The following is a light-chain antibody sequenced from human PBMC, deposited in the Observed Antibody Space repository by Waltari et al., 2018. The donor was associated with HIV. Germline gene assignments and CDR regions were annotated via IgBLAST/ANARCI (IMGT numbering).Light chain of an antibody. Sequence: SSELTQDSIVSVTLGHTVAITFQADSLRHYYPSCHQLKPGQAPILVIYDKNTRPSGIPDRFSGSTSGNTASLTITGSQAEDEADYFCASRDNNGKRVLFGGGTKLTVL. CDR1: SLRHYY. J-gene: IGLJ3*02. V-gene: IGLV3-19*01. CDR2: DKN. CDR3: ASRDNNGKRVL.